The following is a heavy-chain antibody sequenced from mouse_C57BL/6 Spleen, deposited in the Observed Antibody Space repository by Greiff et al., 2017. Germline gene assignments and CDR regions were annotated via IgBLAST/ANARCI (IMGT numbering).Heavy chain of an antibody. V-gene: IGHV2-2*01. J-gene: IGHJ2*02. CDR3: ARRHYYGSYFDY. Sequence: QVQLKESGPGLVQPSQSLSITCTVSGFSLTSYGVHWVRPSPGKGLEWLGVIWSGGSTDYNAAFISRLSISKDNSKSQVFFKMNRLQADDTAIYYCARRHYYGSYFDYWGQGTSLTVSS. CDR2: IWSGGST. D-gene: IGHD1-1*01. CDR1: GFSLTSYG.